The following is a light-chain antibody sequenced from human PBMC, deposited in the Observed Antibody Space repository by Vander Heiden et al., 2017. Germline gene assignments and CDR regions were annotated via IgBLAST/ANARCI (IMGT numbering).Light chain of an antibody. J-gene: IGKJ1*01. V-gene: IGKV1-39*01. CDR1: KSINDH. CDR2: NAS. Sequence: DIPMTPSPSSLSASIGDRVTITCRSNKSINDHLNWYQQKPGKAPKFVIFNASNLKTGVPSRFSGSGFGTDFTLTITSLQPDDFATYFCQQGFTTPRTFGQGTKVELK. CDR3: QQGFTTPRT.